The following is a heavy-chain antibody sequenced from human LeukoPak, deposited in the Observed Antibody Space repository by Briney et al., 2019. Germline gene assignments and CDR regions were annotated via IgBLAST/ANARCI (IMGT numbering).Heavy chain of an antibody. CDR2: ISAYNGNT. Sequence: ASVEVSCKASGYTFTSYGISWVRQAPGQGLEWMGWISAYNGNTNYAQKLQGRVTMTTDTSTSTAYMELRSLRSDDTAVYYCARDGITFGGFYSLIDYWGQGTLVTVSS. CDR1: GYTFTSYG. CDR3: ARDGITFGGFYSLIDY. D-gene: IGHD3-16*01. V-gene: IGHV1-18*01. J-gene: IGHJ4*02.